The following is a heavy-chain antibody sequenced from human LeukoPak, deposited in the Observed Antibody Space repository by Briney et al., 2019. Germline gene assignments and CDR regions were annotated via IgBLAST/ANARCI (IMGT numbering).Heavy chain of an antibody. V-gene: IGHV3-33*01. J-gene: IGHJ4*02. CDR2: IWYDGSNK. CDR1: GFTFSSYG. CDR3: ARDPHCSSTTCPYDY. D-gene: IGHD2-2*01. Sequence: PGGSLRLSCAASGFTFSSYGMHWVRQAPGKGLEWVAVIWYDGSNKYYADSVKGRFTISRDNSKNTLYLQMNSLRAEDTAVYYCARDPHCSSTTCPYDYWGQGTLVTVSS.